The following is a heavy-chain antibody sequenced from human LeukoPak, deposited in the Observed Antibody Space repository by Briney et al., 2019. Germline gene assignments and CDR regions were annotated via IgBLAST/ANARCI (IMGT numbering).Heavy chain of an antibody. J-gene: IGHJ4*02. CDR1: GYIFTGYY. V-gene: IGHV1-2*02. CDR3: AAATWNYMDFDY. Sequence: ASVKVSCKASGYIFTGYYMHWVRQVPGQGLEWMGGIIPIFGTANYAQKFQERVTITRDMSTSTAYMELSSLRSEDTAVYYCAAATWNYMDFDYWGQGTLVTVSS. D-gene: IGHD1-7*01. CDR2: IIPIFGTA.